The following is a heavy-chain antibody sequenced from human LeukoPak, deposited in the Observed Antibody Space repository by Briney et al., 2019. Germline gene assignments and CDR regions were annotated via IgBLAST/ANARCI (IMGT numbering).Heavy chain of an antibody. J-gene: IGHJ4*02. Sequence: PGGSLRLSCAASGFTFDDYAMHWVRQAPGKGLEWVSGISWNSGSIGYADSVKGRFTISRDNAKNSLYLQMNSLRAEDTAVFYCARGDTLSYWGQGTLVTVSS. CDR1: GFTFDDYA. CDR3: ARGDTLSY. V-gene: IGHV3-9*01. CDR2: ISWNSGSI.